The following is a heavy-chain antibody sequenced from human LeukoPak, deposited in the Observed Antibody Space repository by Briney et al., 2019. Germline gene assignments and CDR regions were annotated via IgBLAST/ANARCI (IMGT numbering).Heavy chain of an antibody. CDR1: GFTFSSYA. CDR2: ISGSGGST. J-gene: IGHJ4*02. D-gene: IGHD3-10*01. Sequence: GGSLRLSCAASGFTFSSYAMSWVRQAPGKGLEWVSAISGSGGSTYYADSVKGRFTISRDNSKNTLYLQMNSLRAEDTAVYYCAKDKRAVTMVRGVILLFDYWGQGTLVTVSS. CDR3: AKDKRAVTMVRGVILLFDY. V-gene: IGHV3-23*01.